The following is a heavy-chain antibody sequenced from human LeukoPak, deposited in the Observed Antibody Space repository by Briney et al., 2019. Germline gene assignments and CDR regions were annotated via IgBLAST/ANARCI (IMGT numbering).Heavy chain of an antibody. D-gene: IGHD5-24*01. CDR1: GGSFSAYY. Sequence: SETLSLTCAVYGGSFSAYYWSWIRQPPGKGLEWIGEINHSGSINYNPSLKSRVTISVDTSKNQFSLKLSSVTAADTAVYYCARYGKGRWLTSTRPFWYFDLWGRGTLVPVTS. J-gene: IGHJ2*01. CDR2: INHSGSI. V-gene: IGHV4-34*01. CDR3: ARYGKGRWLTSTRPFWYFDL.